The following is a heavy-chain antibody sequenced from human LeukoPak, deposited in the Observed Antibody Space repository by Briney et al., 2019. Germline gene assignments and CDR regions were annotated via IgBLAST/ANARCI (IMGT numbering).Heavy chain of an antibody. CDR1: GGTFNSYA. CDR3: ARDNSVRDEAWWFNP. CDR2: IIPIFGTT. Sequence: SVKVSCKASGGTFNSYAISWVRQAPGQGLEWMGGIIPIFGTTNYARKFRGRVTLTADKSTSTDYLELSSLRSEDTAVYYCARDNSVRDEAWWFNPWGQGTLVTVSP. J-gene: IGHJ5*02. V-gene: IGHV1-69*06. D-gene: IGHD5-24*01.